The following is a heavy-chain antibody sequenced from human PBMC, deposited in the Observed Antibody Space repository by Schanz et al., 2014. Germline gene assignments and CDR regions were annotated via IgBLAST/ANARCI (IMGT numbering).Heavy chain of an antibody. CDR1: GFIFSAYT. CDR2: ISSGGRNN. CDR3: AQHRGTCMVRFDN. V-gene: IGHV3-21*01. D-gene: IGHD2-8*01. J-gene: IGHJ4*02. Sequence: EVQLVESGGGLVKPGGSLRLSCAASGFIFSAYTMNWVRQAPGKGLEWVTSISSGGRNNSYADSVKGRFTISRDNARNSLYLHLNSLRVEDSGVYYCAQHRGTCMVRFDNWGQGVLVIVSS.